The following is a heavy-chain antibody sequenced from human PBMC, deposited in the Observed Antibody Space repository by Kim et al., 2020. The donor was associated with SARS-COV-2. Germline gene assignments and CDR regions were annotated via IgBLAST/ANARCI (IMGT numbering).Heavy chain of an antibody. J-gene: IGHJ6*03. V-gene: IGHV3-9*01. CDR1: GFTFDDYA. CDR2: ISWNSGSI. CDR3: ATDIGVATIEGYYYYMD. D-gene: IGHD5-12*01. Sequence: GGSLRLSCAASGFTFDDYAMHWVRQAPGKGLEWVSGISWNSGSIGYADSVKGRFTISRDNAKNSLYLQMNSLRAEDTALYYCATDIGVATIEGYYYYMD.